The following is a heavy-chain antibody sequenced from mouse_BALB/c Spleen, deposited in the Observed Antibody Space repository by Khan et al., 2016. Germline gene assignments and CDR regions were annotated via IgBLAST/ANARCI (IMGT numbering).Heavy chain of an antibody. V-gene: IGHV3-6*02. J-gene: IGHJ1*01. CDR3: ARGGLGPRHFDV. CDR2: ISYDGSN. Sequence: EVQLQESGPGLVKPSQSLSLTCSVTGYSITSGYYWNWIRQFPGNKLEWMGYISYDGSNHYNPSLRNRISITRDTSKNQFFLNLNSVTTEDTATXYCARGGLGPRHFDVWGAGTTVTVSS. CDR1: GYSITSGYY. D-gene: IGHD4-1*01.